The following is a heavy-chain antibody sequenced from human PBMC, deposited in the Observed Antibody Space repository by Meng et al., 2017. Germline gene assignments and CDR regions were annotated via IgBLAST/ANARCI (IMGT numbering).Heavy chain of an antibody. CDR2: INPDTGDT. D-gene: IGHD5-18*01. Sequence: ASVKVSCKPSGYTFTAYYIHWVRQAPGQGLEWMGHINPDTGDTLYAQKFQGRVSMTRDTSISTAYMELSRLRSDDTAVYYCARGGYSYGYGVNWFDPWGQGTLVTVSS. J-gene: IGHJ5*02. CDR3: ARGGYSYGYGVNWFDP. V-gene: IGHV1-2*06. CDR1: GYTFTAYY.